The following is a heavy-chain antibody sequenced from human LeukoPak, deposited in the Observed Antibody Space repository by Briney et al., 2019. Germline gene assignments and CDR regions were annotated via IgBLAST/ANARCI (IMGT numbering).Heavy chain of an antibody. CDR3: ARGDGYNHYFDY. D-gene: IGHD5-24*01. V-gene: IGHV3-33*01. CDR1: GFTFSSYG. Sequence: GRSLRLSCAASGFTFSSYGMHWVRQAPGKGLDWVAVIWYDGSNKYYADSVKGRFTISRDNSKNTRYLQMNSLRAEDTAVYYCARGDGYNHYFDYWGQGTLVSVSS. J-gene: IGHJ4*02. CDR2: IWYDGSNK.